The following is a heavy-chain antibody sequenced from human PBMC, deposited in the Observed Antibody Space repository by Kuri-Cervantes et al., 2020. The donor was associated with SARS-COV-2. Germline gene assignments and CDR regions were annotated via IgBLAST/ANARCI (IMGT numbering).Heavy chain of an antibody. Sequence: GGSLRLSCAASGFTFSDYYMSWIRQAPGKGLEWVSYISSSGSTIYYADSVKGRFTISRDNAKNSLYLQMNSLRAEDTAVYYCARGPTMVRGFTHGPLDYWGQGTLVTDSS. V-gene: IGHV3-11*04. D-gene: IGHD3-10*01. CDR2: ISSSGSTI. CDR3: ARGPTMVRGFTHGPLDY. CDR1: GFTFSDYY. J-gene: IGHJ4*02.